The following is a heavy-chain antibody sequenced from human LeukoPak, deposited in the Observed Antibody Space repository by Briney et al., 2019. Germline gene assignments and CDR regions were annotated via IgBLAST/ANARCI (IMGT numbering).Heavy chain of an antibody. Sequence: HPGGSLRLSCVASGFTFTSYAMNWVRQAPGKGLEWVSAISGGGGSTFYADSVKGRFTISRDNSKNTMSLQMNSLRVEDTAVYYCTKTIFGVVITPSEFDSWGQGTLVTVSS. CDR3: TKTIFGVVITPSEFDS. V-gene: IGHV3-23*01. CDR2: ISGGGGST. J-gene: IGHJ4*02. CDR1: GFTFTSYA. D-gene: IGHD3-3*01.